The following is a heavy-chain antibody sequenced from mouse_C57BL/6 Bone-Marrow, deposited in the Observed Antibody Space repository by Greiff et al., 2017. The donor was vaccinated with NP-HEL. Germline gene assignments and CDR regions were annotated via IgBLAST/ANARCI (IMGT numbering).Heavy chain of an antibody. CDR2: ISSGSSTI. J-gene: IGHJ4*01. CDR3: ARRSGYAMDY. CDR1: GFTFSDYG. Sequence: VQLQQSGGGLVKPGGSLKLSCAASGFTFSDYGMHWVRQAPEKGLEWVAYISSGSSTIYYADTVKGRFTISRDNAKNTLFLQMTSLRSEDTAMYYCARRSGYAMDYWGQGTAVTVSS. V-gene: IGHV5-17*01.